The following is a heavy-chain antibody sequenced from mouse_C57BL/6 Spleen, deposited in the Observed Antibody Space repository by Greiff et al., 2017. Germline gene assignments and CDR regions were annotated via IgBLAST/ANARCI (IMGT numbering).Heavy chain of an antibody. CDR3: ERLGGYYDDYYIDY. Sequence: EVQLEESGGDLVKPGGSLTLSCAASGFTFSSYGMSWVRQTPDKRLEWVATISSGGSSTYYPASVKGRFTISRDNDKRTLYLQRSRLNSEDTAMYYCERLGGYYDDYYIDYWGQGTTLTVSS. D-gene: IGHD2-13*01. J-gene: IGHJ2*01. CDR2: ISSGGSST. CDR1: GFTFSSYG. V-gene: IGHV5-6*01.